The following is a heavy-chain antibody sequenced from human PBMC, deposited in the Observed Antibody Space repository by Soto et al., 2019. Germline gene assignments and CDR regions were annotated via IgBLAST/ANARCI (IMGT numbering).Heavy chain of an antibody. J-gene: IGHJ4*02. V-gene: IGHV4-59*01. CDR1: GGSISSYY. CDR2: FYYSGST. CDR3: ARSVFS. Sequence: PSETLSLTCTVSGGSISSYYWSWIRQPPGKGLEWIGYFYYSGSTNYNPSLKSRVTISVDTSKNQFSLKLSSVTAADTAVYYCARSVFSRGQGTLVTVSS.